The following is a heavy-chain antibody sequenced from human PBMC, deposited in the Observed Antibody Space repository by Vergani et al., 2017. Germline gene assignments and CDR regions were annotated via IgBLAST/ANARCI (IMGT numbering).Heavy chain of an antibody. CDR2: IKQDGSEK. D-gene: IGHD4-17*01. V-gene: IGHV3-7*01. Sequence: EVQLVESGGGLVQPGGSLRLSCAASGFTFSSYWMSWVRQAPGKGPEWVANIKQDGSEKYYVDSVKGRFTISRDNAKNSLYLQMNSLRAEDTAVYYCARDDYGDYEGVTTPYYYGMDVWGQGTTVTVSS. CDR1: GFTFSSYW. CDR3: ARDDYGDYEGVTTPYYYGMDV. J-gene: IGHJ6*02.